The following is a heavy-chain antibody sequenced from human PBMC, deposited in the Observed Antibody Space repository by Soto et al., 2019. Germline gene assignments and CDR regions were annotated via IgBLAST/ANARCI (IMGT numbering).Heavy chain of an antibody. CDR1: GGSVSSGSYY. CDR3: ARGSGPNDAFDI. V-gene: IGHV4-61*01. J-gene: IGHJ3*02. CDR2: IYYSGST. Sequence: PSETLSLTCTVYGGSVSSGSYYWSWNRQPPGKGLEWIGYIYYSGSTNYNPSLKSRVTISVDTSKNQFSLKLSSVTAADTAVYYCARGSGPNDAFDIWGQGTMVT. D-gene: IGHD2-15*01.